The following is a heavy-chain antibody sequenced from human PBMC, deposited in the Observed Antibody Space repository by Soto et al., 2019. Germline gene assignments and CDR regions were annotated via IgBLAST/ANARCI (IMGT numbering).Heavy chain of an antibody. CDR1: GFTFSSYA. J-gene: IGHJ6*02. V-gene: IGHV3-23*01. Sequence: GGSLRLSCAASGFTFSSYAMSWVRQAPGKGLEWVSAISGSGGSTYYADSVKGRFTISRDNSKNKLYLQMNSLRAEDTAVYYCAKGSVAGELLIYYGMDVWGQGTTVTVS. CDR2: ISGSGGST. D-gene: IGHD3-10*01. CDR3: AKGSVAGELLIYYGMDV.